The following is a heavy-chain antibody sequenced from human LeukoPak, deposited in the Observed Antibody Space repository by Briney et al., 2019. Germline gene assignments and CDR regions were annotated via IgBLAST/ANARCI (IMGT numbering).Heavy chain of an antibody. CDR1: GFTFRSYS. CDR2: IDPSSTYI. D-gene: IGHD2-2*01. V-gene: IGHV3-21*01. J-gene: IGHJ4*02. CDR3: ARAPTVLVGYCSSSSCQADY. Sequence: GGSLRLSCAASGFTFRSYSMNWVRQAPGKGLEWVSAIDPSSTYIYYADSVEGRFTISRDNAENSLYLQMNSLRVEDTAVYYCARAPTVLVGYCSSSSCQADYWGQGTLVTVSS.